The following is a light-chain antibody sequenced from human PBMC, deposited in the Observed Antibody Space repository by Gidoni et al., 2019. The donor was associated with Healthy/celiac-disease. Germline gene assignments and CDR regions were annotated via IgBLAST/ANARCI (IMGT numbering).Light chain of an antibody. CDR1: QSVSSSY. V-gene: IGKV3-20*01. CDR3: QQYGSSQT. Sequence: EIVSTKSPGTLSLSPGERATLSCRASQSVSSSYLAWYQQKPGQAPMLLIYGASSRATGIPDRFSGSGSGTDFTLTISRLEPEDFAVYFCQQYGSSQTFGQGTKVEIK. CDR2: GAS. J-gene: IGKJ1*01.